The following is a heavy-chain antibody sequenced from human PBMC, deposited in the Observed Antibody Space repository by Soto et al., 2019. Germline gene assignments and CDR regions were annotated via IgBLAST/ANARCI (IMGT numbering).Heavy chain of an antibody. Sequence: GESLKISCKGSGYSFTSYWIGWVRQMPGKGLEWMGIIYPGDSDPRYSPSFQGQVTISADKSIGTAYLQWSSLKASDTAMYYCARRDSGITIFGVVIDYYFDYWGQGTLVTVSS. J-gene: IGHJ4*02. CDR1: GYSFTSYW. V-gene: IGHV5-51*01. CDR3: ARRDSGITIFGVVIDYYFDY. CDR2: IYPGDSDP. D-gene: IGHD3-3*01.